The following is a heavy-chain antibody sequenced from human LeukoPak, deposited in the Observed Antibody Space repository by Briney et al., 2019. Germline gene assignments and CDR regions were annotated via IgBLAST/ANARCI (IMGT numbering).Heavy chain of an antibody. CDR3: GRGRRDFWSGYYSGGGEEY. V-gene: IGHV4-34*01. J-gene: IGHJ4*02. CDR1: GGSFSGYN. D-gene: IGHD3-3*01. Sequence: PSESLSLTCAASGGSFSGYNLSWIRQPPGKGLEWIAEINHSGSTKYNPSLKSRVTISVDTPKNQFSLKLSSVTAADTAVYYCGRGRRDFWSGYYSGGGEEYWGERTLVTVSS. CDR2: INHSGST.